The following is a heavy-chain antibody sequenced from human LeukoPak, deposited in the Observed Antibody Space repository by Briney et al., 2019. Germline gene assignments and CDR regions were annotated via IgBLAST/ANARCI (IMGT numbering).Heavy chain of an antibody. CDR3: ARLSYYESSGYSHVFDY. J-gene: IGHJ4*02. Sequence: SETLSLTCTASGGSISSYDWSWIRQAPGKGLYWIGHIYYGGSTNYNPSLKSRVTISVDTSKNQFALRLSSVTAADTAVYYCARLSYYESSGYSHVFDYWGQGTLVTVSS. V-gene: IGHV4-59*01. CDR1: GGSISSYD. D-gene: IGHD3-22*01. CDR2: IYYGGST.